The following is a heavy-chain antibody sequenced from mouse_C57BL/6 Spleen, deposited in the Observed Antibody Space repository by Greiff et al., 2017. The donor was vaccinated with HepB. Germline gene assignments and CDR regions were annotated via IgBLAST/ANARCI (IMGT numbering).Heavy chain of an antibody. D-gene: IGHD3-3*01. CDR2: IDPSDSYT. V-gene: IGHV1-50*01. Sequence: VQLQQPGAELVKPGASVKLSCKASGYTFTSYWMHWVKQRPGQGLEWIGEIDPSDSYTNYNQKFKGKATLTVDTSSSTAYMQLSSLTSEDSAVYYCARGGDSYYAMDYWGQGTSVTVSS. CDR3: ARGGDSYYAMDY. CDR1: GYTFTSYW. J-gene: IGHJ4*01.